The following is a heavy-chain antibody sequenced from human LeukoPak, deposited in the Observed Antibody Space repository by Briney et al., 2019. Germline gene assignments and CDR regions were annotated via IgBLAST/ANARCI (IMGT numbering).Heavy chain of an antibody. V-gene: IGHV4-39*01. CDR1: GGSLSGYY. Sequence: SETLSLTCAVYGGSLSGYYWVWIRQPPGKGLEWIGSIYYSGRTFSTPSLKSRVTISADTYKNQFSLNLSSVTAADTAVYYCARLVPAAMGGFGFDYWGQGTLVTVSS. D-gene: IGHD2-2*01. J-gene: IGHJ4*02. CDR3: ARLVPAAMGGFGFDY. CDR2: IYYSGRT.